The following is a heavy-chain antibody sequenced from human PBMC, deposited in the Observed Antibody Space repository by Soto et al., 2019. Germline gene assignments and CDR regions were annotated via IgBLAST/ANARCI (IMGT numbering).Heavy chain of an antibody. CDR2: IYPGDSDT. CDR3: AKESGGIGGSFDY. D-gene: IGHD2-15*01. CDR1: GYSFTSYW. J-gene: IGHJ4*02. Sequence: GESLKISCKGSGYSFTSYWIGWVRQMHGKGLEWMGIIYPGDSDTRYSPSFQGQVTISADKSISTAYLQWSSLRAEDTAVYYCAKESGGIGGSFDYWGQGTLVTVS. V-gene: IGHV5-51*01.